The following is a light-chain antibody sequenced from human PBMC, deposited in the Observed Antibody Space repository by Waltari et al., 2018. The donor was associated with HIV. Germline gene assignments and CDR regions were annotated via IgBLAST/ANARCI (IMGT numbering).Light chain of an antibody. Sequence: TQSPSSVSASVGDTVTITCRASQSISNWLAWYQQQPGKAPKLLIYAASTLQSGVPSRFSGRGSGTDFTLTITNLQPEDFATYYCQQANSFLTFGGGTKVEIK. CDR2: AAS. CDR1: QSISNW. CDR3: QQANSFLT. V-gene: IGKV1D-12*01. J-gene: IGKJ4*01.